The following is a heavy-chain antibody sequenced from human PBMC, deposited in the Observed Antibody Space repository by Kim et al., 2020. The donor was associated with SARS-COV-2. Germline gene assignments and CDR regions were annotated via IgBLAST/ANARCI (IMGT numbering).Heavy chain of an antibody. J-gene: IGHJ4*02. CDR1: GGSFSGYY. D-gene: IGHD4-4*01. CDR2: INHSGST. Sequence: SETLSLTCAVYGGSFSGYYWSRIRQPPGKGLEWIGEINHSGSTNYNPSLKSRVTISVDTSKNQFSLKLSSVTAADTAVYYCARGYYNSNYPRFVYWGQGTLVTVSS. V-gene: IGHV4-34*01. CDR3: ARGYYNSNYPRFVY.